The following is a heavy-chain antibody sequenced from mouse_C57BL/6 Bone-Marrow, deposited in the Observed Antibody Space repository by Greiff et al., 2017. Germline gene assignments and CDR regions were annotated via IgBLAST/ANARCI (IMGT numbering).Heavy chain of an antibody. D-gene: IGHD2-5*01. CDR2: IYPYNGVS. Sequence: EVKLVESGPELVKPGASVKISCKASGYSFTGYYMHWVKQSHGNILDWIGYIYPYNGVSSYNQKFKGKATLTVDKSSSTAYMELRSLTSEDSAVYYCAIRMNSNYLAYWGQGTLVTVSA. V-gene: IGHV1-31*01. J-gene: IGHJ3*01. CDR3: AIRMNSNYLAY. CDR1: GYSFTGYY.